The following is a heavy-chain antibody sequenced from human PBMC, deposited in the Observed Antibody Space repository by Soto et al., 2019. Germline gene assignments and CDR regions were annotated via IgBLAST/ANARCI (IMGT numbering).Heavy chain of an antibody. CDR2: ISAYNGNT. D-gene: IGHD3-3*01. CDR1: GYTFTSYG. V-gene: IGHV1-18*01. J-gene: IGHJ6*02. Sequence: QVQLVQSGAEVKKPGASVKVSCKASGYTFTSYGISWVRQAPGQGLEWMGWISAYNGNTNYAQKLQGRVTMTTDTSTSTAYMELRSLRSDDTAVYYCAIVLTFWSGETNYGMDVWGQGTTVTVSS. CDR3: AIVLTFWSGETNYGMDV.